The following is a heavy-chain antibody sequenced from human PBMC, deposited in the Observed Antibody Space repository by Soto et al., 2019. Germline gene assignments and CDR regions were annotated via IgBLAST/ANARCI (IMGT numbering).Heavy chain of an antibody. J-gene: IGHJ3*02. CDR3: ARDLADIVVVPAALGAFDI. D-gene: IGHD2-2*01. CDR2: IYYSGST. V-gene: IGHV4-61*01. Sequence: PSETLSLTXTVSGGSVSSGSYYWSWIRQPPGKGLEWIGYIYYSGSTNYNPSLKSRVTISVDTSKNQFSLKLSSVTAADTAVYYCARDLADIVVVPAALGAFDIWGQGTMVTVSS. CDR1: GGSVSSGSYY.